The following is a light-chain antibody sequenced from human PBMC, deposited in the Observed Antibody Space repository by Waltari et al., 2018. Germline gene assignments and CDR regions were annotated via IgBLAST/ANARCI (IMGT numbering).Light chain of an antibody. J-gene: IGKJ2*03. CDR2: DAS. CDR3: QQYSASPES. V-gene: IGKV3-20*01. CDR1: QSFSSSY. Sequence: DIVLTQSPATLSSFHGDRDTLSCRASQSFSSSYVAWYQQKPGQAPRLLIFDASSRATGIPDSFSASGSGTDFTLTISRLEPEDFAMYYCQQYSASPESFGQLTRLEI.